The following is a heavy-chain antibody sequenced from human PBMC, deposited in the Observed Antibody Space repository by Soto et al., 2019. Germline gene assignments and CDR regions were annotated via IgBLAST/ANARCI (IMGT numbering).Heavy chain of an antibody. Sequence: PGESLKISCKGPGHLFNNHWIGWVRQTPGKGLEWIVLIFTRDSETKTSPSFQGHVSFSVDNSINTVYLQWTSLKTTDTGIYFCARGYFDSGHGYDLWGQGALVTVSS. CDR1: GHLFNNHW. V-gene: IGHV5-51*01. CDR3: ARGYFDSGHGYDL. D-gene: IGHD3-10*01. J-gene: IGHJ5*02. CDR2: IFTRDSET.